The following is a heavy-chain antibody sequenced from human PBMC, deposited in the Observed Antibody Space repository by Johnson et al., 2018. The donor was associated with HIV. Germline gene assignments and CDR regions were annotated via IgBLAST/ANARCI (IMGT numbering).Heavy chain of an antibody. V-gene: IGHV3-30*03. J-gene: IGHJ3*02. D-gene: IGHD3-3*01. Sequence: QVQLVESGGGLVKPGGSLRLSCAASGFTFSNDMKWVRQAPGKGLEWVAIISYDGTKKYYADSVKGRFTISRDNSKNTLYLQMNSLRAEDTAVYYCAREPHNFWSPDAFDIWGQGTMVTVSS. CDR1: GFTFSND. CDR2: ISYDGTKK. CDR3: AREPHNFWSPDAFDI.